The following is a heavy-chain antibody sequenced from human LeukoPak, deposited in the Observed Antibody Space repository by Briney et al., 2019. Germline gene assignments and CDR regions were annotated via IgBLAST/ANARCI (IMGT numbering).Heavy chain of an antibody. CDR1: GDTFSSYV. CDR2: INPVFGTA. Sequence: SVKVSCKASGDTFSSYVISWVRQAPGQGLEWMGGINPVFGTAHYAQKFQDRVTITADESTSTAYMELSSLRSEDTAVYYCAKTFLTAYDTYFYYYGLDVWGQGTPVAVSS. V-gene: IGHV1-69*13. CDR3: AKTFLTAYDTYFYYYGLDV. D-gene: IGHD3-9*01. J-gene: IGHJ6*02.